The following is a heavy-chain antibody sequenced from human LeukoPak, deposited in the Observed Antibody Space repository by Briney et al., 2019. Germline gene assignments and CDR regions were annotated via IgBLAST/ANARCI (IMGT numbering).Heavy chain of an antibody. J-gene: IGHJ1*01. CDR2: IYYSGST. D-gene: IGHD3-22*01. CDR3: VRDHYYDSSGYTFRH. Sequence: SETLSLTCTVSGGSISSSSYYWGWIRQPPGKGLEWIGSIYYSGSTYYNPSLKSRVTISVDTSKNQFSLKLRSVTVADTAVYYCVRDHYYDSSGYTFRHWGQGTLVSVSS. CDR1: GGSISSSSYY. V-gene: IGHV4-39*07.